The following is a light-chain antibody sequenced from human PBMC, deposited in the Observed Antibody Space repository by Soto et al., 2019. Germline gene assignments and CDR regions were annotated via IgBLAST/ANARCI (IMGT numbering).Light chain of an antibody. CDR2: EVN. CDR1: SSDVGAYSY. Sequence: QSLLTHPASVSGSPGHLITIACTGTSSDVGAYSYVSWYQQHPGKAPKLMIYEVNNRPSGVSNRFSGSKSGNTASLTISGLQAEEEADYYCSSYTTSSNYVFGTGTKVTVL. J-gene: IGLJ1*01. CDR3: SSYTTSSNYV. V-gene: IGLV2-14*01.